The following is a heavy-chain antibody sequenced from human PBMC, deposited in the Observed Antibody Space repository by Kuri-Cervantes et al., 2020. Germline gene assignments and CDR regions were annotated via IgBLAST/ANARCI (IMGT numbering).Heavy chain of an antibody. CDR3: ARGTTYYDILTGYPTYV. V-gene: IGHV1-8*01. CDR2: MNPNSGNT. Sequence: ASVKVSCKASGYTFTSYDIDWVRQATGQGLEWMGWMNPNSGNTGYAQKFQGRVTMTRNTSISTAYMELSSLRSEDTAVYYCARGTTYYDILTGYPTYVWGQGTLVTVSS. CDR1: GYTFTSYD. D-gene: IGHD3-9*01. J-gene: IGHJ4*02.